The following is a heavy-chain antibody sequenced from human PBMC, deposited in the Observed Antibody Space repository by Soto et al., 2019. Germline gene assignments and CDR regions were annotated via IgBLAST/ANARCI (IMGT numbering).Heavy chain of an antibody. CDR3: ASGPAEREGATYY. V-gene: IGHV1-8*01. D-gene: IGHD1-26*01. CDR2: MNPANGNT. CDR1: GYIFTSYD. J-gene: IGHJ4*02. Sequence: ASVKVSCKASGYIFTSYDINWVRQAPGQGLEWMGWMNPANGNTGYAQKFQGRVTMTRDTSITTAYMDLSSLRSEDTAVYYCASGPAEREGATYYWGQGTLVTVSS.